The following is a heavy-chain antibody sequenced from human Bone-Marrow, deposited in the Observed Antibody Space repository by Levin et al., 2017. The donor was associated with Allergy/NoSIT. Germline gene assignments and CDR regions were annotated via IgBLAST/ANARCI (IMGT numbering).Heavy chain of an antibody. J-gene: IGHJ4*02. CDR3: VKVIAGARLFDF. CDR1: GFTFSRSG. Sequence: GGSLRLSCAASGFTFSRSGMHWVRQAPGKGLEWVALISYDGQNKYYADSVKGRFTISRDNSQNTLFLQIDSLRLEDTAVYYCVKVIAGARLFDFWGQGTLVTVSS. V-gene: IGHV3-30*18. D-gene: IGHD1-26*01. CDR2: ISYDGQNK.